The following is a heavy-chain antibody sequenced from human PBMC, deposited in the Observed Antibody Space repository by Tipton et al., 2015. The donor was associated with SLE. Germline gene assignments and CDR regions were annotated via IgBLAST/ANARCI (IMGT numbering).Heavy chain of an antibody. CDR1: GGSIGNNQ. V-gene: IGHV4-4*07. D-gene: IGHD5-12*01. CDR2: VYNSGTS. CDR3: ARDLGSLWSRYGLDI. Sequence: TLSLTCTVSGGSIGNNQWSWIRQPAGRGLEWIGRVYNSGTSRYNPSLKSRVVVAMDASKNQVSLKLRSVTAADTAVYYCARDLGSLWSRYGLDIWGQGTMVIVSS. J-gene: IGHJ3*02.